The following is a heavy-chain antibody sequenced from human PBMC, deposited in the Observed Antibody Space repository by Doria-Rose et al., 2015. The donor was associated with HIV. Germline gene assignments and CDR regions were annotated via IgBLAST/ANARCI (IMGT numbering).Heavy chain of an antibody. V-gene: IGHV2-26*01. CDR1: GVSLSSPGMG. Sequence: QITLKESGPVLVKPTETLTLTCTVSGVSLSSPGMGVSWIRQPPGKALEWLANIFSDDERSCKTSLKSILTISRCTSKSQVVLTMTDMDPVDTATYYCARIKSSRWYHKYYFDFWGQGTLVIVSA. J-gene: IGHJ4*02. D-gene: IGHD6-13*01. CDR3: ARIKSSRWYHKYYFDF. CDR2: IFSDDER.